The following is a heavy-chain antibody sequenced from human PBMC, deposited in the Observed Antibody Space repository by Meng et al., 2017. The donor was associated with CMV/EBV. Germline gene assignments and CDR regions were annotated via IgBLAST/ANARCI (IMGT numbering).Heavy chain of an antibody. CDR3: ARVPAAKSSLYYYYGMDV. V-gene: IGHV1-46*01. D-gene: IGHD2-2*01. CDR2: INPSGGST. J-gene: IGHJ6*02. Sequence: ASVKVSCKASGYTFTSYYMHWVRQAPGQGLEWMGIINPSGGSTIYAQKFQGRVTMTRDTSTSTVYMELSSLRSEDTAVYYCARVPAAKSSLYYYYGMDVWGQGTTVTVSS. CDR1: GYTFTSYY.